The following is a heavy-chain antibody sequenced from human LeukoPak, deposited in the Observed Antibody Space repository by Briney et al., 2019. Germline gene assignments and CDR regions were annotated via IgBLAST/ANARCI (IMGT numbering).Heavy chain of an antibody. V-gene: IGHV4-59*01. CDR3: AREAYYDSSGYDY. CDR1: GGSISSYY. D-gene: IGHD3-22*01. Sequence: PSETLSLTCTVSGGSISSYYWSWIRQPPGKGLEWVGYIYYSGSTNYNPSLKRRVTISVDTSKNQFSLKLSSVTAADTAVYYCAREAYYDSSGYDYWGQGTLVTVSS. CDR2: IYYSGST. J-gene: IGHJ4*02.